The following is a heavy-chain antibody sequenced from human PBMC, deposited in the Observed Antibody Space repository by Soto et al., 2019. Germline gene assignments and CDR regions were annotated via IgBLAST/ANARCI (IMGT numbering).Heavy chain of an antibody. CDR2: INPSRGTT. CDR1: GYTFITYF. Sequence: ASLKVSCKASGYTFITYFMHWGRQAPGQGLEWMGVINPSRGTTTYAQKFQDRVTMTRDTSASTVYMELSSLRSEDTAMYYCARSYISSSYWFDPWGQGTLVTVSS. J-gene: IGHJ5*02. V-gene: IGHV1-46*03. D-gene: IGHD6-6*01. CDR3: ARSYISSSYWFDP.